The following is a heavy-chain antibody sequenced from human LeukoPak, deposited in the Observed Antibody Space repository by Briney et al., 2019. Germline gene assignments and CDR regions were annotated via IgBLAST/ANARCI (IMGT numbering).Heavy chain of an antibody. J-gene: IGHJ4*02. CDR1: GFTFSSYS. D-gene: IGHD1-26*01. CDR3: ARVMRVGAVDY. Sequence: GGTLRLSCAASGFTFSSYSMNWVRQAPGKGLEWVSSISSSSSYIYYADSVKGRFTISRDNAKNSLYLQMNSLRAEDTAVYYCARVMRVGAVDYWGQGTLVTVSS. V-gene: IGHV3-21*01. CDR2: ISSSSSYI.